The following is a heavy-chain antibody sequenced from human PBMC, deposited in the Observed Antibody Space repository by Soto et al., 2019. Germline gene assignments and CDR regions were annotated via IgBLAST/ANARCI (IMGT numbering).Heavy chain of an antibody. CDR3: ASVLDY. D-gene: IGHD2-8*01. CDR2: IYYTGTT. J-gene: IGHJ4*02. Sequence: PSETLSLTXTVSGGSISDHCCRWIRQPPGKGLEWIGSIYYTGTTRYNPSLKSRVTTSVAPSKNQFSLKLSSVSSGDTAVSCCASVLDYWGQGILVTVSS. CDR1: GGSISDHC. V-gene: IGHV4-59*11.